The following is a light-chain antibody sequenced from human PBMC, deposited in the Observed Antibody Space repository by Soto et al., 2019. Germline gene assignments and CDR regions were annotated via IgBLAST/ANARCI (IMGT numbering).Light chain of an antibody. CDR2: DAS. CDR1: QNIHSF. V-gene: IGKV3-11*01. Sequence: EIVLTQSPATVSLSPGESATLSCRASQNIHSFLAWYQQRPGQAPRLLIYDASFRATAIPARFNGSGSGTDFTLTITRLEPEDFAVSYCQQRLFWPLFTFGQGTRLEIK. J-gene: IGKJ2*01. CDR3: QQRLFWPLFT.